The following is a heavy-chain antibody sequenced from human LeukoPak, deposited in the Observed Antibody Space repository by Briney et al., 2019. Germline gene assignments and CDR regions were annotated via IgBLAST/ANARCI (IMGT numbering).Heavy chain of an antibody. J-gene: IGHJ4*02. Sequence: ASVKVSCKASGYIFTDYYMHWVRQAPGQELEWMGWTNPNSGDTDYAQKFQGRITMTRDTSISTVFMQLSSLKSDDTAIYYCTRGRRLDHGPTAPSEYWGQGTLVTVSS. CDR1: GYIFTDYY. D-gene: IGHD4-17*01. V-gene: IGHV1-2*02. CDR3: TRGRRLDHGPTAPSEY. CDR2: TNPNSGDT.